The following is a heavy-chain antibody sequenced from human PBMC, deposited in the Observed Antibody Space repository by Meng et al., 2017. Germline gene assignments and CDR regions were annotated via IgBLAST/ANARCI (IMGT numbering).Heavy chain of an antibody. CDR1: GGTFSSYA. CDR3: ARDEDISAAGKLFGDY. V-gene: IGHV1-69*06. Sequence: QGQLGRPGAEVKKPGSVVKSSCKASGGTFSSYAISWVRQAPGQGLEWMGGIIPIFGTANYAQKFQGRVTITADKSTSTAYMELSSLRSEDTAMYYCARDEDISAAGKLFGDYWGQGTLVTVSS. CDR2: IIPIFGTA. J-gene: IGHJ4*02. D-gene: IGHD6-25*01.